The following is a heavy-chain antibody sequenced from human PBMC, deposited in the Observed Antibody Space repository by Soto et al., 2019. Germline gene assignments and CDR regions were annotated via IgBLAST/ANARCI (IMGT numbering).Heavy chain of an antibody. Sequence: SXTRSLTCAVYGGSFSGYYWSWIRQPPVMGLEWIGEINHSGSTNYNPSLKSRVTISVDTSKNQFSLKLSSVTAADTALFYCARRGDQLPPPTFHNWVDPWGQGTLVTVSS. CDR3: ARRGDQLPPPTFHNWVDP. CDR1: GGSFSGYY. D-gene: IGHD2-2*01. J-gene: IGHJ5*02. CDR2: INHSGST. V-gene: IGHV4-34*01.